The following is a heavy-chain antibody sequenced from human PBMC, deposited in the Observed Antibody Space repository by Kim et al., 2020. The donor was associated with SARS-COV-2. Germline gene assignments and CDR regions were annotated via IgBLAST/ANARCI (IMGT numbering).Heavy chain of an antibody. CDR2: IYYSGST. Sequence: SETLSLTCTVSGGSISSYYWSWIRQPPGKGLEWIGYIYYSGSTNYNPSLKSRVTISVDTSKNQFSLKLSSVTAADTAVYYCARSGYSYGYIYYFDYWGQGTLVTVSS. J-gene: IGHJ4*02. CDR3: ARSGYSYGYIYYFDY. D-gene: IGHD5-18*01. V-gene: IGHV4-59*08. CDR1: GGSISSYY.